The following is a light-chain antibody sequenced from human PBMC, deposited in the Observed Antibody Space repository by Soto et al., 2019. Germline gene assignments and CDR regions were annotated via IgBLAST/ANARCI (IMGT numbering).Light chain of an antibody. J-gene: IGLJ2*01. CDR1: SSNIGSNT. CDR2: SNN. Sequence: QSVLTQPPSASGTPGQRVTISCSGSSSNIGSNTVNWYQQLPGTAPKLLIYSNNQRPSGVPDRFSGSKSGTSASLAISGLQSEDEADYYCAACTPSLNAAVFGGGTKLTVL. CDR3: AACTPSLNAAV. V-gene: IGLV1-44*01.